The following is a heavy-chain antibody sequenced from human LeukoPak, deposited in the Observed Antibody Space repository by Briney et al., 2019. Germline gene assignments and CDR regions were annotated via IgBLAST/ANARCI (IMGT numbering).Heavy chain of an antibody. CDR2: IYYSGST. V-gene: IGHV4-39*01. CDR1: GGSISSSSYY. CDR3: ASDHDAFDI. Sequence: PSETLSLTCTVSGGSISSSSYYWGWIRQPPGKGLEWTGSIYYSGSTYYNPSLKSRVTISVDTSKNQFSLKLSSVTAADTAVYYCASDHDAFDIWGQGTMVTVSS. J-gene: IGHJ3*02.